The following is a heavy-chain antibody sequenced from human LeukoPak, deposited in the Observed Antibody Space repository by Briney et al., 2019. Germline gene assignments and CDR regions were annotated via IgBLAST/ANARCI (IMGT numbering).Heavy chain of an antibody. CDR2: MNPNSGNT. Sequence: ASVKVSCKTSGYTFTSHDINWVRRATGQGLEWMGWMNPNSGNTGYAQKFQGRITMTRDTSISIAYMELSSLRSEDTAVYYCARELRRYFDSWGQGTLVTVSS. V-gene: IGHV1-8*01. CDR3: ARELRRYFDS. CDR1: GYTFTSHD. J-gene: IGHJ4*02.